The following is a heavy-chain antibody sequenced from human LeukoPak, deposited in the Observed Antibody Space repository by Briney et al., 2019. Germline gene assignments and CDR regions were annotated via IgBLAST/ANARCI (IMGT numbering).Heavy chain of an antibody. Sequence: KPGRSLRLSCTASGFTFGDYAMSWFRQAPGKGLEWVGFIRSKAYGGTTEYAASVKGRFTISRDDSKSIAYLQMNSLKTEDTAVYYCTRVGVAATYLYYYYMDVWGKGTTVTVSS. CDR3: TRVGVAATYLYYYYMDV. CDR1: GFTFGDYA. V-gene: IGHV3-49*05. J-gene: IGHJ6*03. CDR2: IRSKAYGGTT. D-gene: IGHD2-15*01.